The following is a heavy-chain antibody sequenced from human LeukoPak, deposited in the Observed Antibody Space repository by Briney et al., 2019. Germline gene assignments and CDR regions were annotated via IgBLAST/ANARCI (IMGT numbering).Heavy chain of an antibody. V-gene: IGHV3-23*01. J-gene: IGHJ4*02. CDR1: GFTFSTYA. CDR3: TKGGSDYIWGSYCPFEY. Sequence: PGGSLRLSCAASGFTFSTYAMNWVRQAPGKGLEWVSAIIGNGRRTNYADSVKGRFTISRDNAKNTLYLQMNSLTAGDTAVYFCTKGGSDYIWGSYCPFEYWGQGTLVTVSS. CDR2: IIGNGRRT. D-gene: IGHD3-16*01.